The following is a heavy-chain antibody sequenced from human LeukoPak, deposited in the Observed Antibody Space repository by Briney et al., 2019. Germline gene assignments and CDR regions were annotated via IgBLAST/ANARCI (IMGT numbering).Heavy chain of an antibody. CDR3: ARMDLDGGDSIGFDS. Sequence: ASVKVSCMASGYTFTGYFMHWVRQAPGQGLEWMGWINPNIGDASYAQKFQGRVTMTRDRSINTAYMELSRLTSDDTAVYYCARMDLDGGDSIGFDSWGQGTLVSASS. CDR2: INPNIGDA. CDR1: GYTFTGYF. J-gene: IGHJ5*01. V-gene: IGHV1-2*02. D-gene: IGHD2-21*02.